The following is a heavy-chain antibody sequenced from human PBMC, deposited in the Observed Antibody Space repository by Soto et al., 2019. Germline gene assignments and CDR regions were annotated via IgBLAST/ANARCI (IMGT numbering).Heavy chain of an antibody. D-gene: IGHD6-13*01. J-gene: IGHJ6*02. CDR2: IIPILGTA. CDR1: GGTFSSYA. CDR3: ARDLSSTRPLLSRLPPMDV. V-gene: IGHV1-69*13. Sequence: SVKVSCKASGGTFSSYAISWVRQAPGQGLEWMGGIIPILGTANYAQKFQGRVTITADESTSTAYMELSSLRSEDTAVYYCARDLSSTRPLLSRLPPMDVWGQGTTVTVSS.